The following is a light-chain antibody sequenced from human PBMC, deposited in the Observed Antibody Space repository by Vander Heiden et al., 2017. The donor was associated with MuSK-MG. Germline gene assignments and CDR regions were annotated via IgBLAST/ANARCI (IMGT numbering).Light chain of an antibody. V-gene: IGKV3-20*01. CDR2: STS. J-gene: IGKJ1*01. Sequence: EIVLTQSPGTLALSPGERATLSCRASQRIGDNYFAWFQQKPGQAPRLLIHSTSRRATGIPDRFSGSGSGTDFTLTITRLQPEDSAVYYCQQDGTSPETFGQGTKVEVK. CDR3: QQDGTSPET. CDR1: QRIGDNY.